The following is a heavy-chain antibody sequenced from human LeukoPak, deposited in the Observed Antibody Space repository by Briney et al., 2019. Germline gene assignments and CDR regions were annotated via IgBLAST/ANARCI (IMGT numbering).Heavy chain of an antibody. CDR1: GYIFTNYW. V-gene: IGHV5-51*01. D-gene: IGHD5-12*01. J-gene: IGHJ4*02. CDR2: IYPRDSDT. CDR3: ARRQYSGYDFDF. Sequence: GESLNTPCKASGYIFTNYWIGWLRQLPGKGLEWMGIIYPRDSDTRYSPSFRGQVTVSADKSISTAYLQWNTLEASGTAMYYCARRQYSGYDFDFWGQGTLVTVSS.